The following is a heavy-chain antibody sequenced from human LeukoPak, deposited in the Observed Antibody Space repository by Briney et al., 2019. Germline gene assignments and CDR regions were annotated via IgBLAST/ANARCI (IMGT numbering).Heavy chain of an antibody. CDR3: ARGRGHMDV. J-gene: IGHJ6*03. CDR1: GGAISRWC. V-gene: IGHV4-4*07. D-gene: IGHD3-10*01. CDR2: FCTTGST. Sequence: SETLSLTCTVSGGAISRWCWSWLRQPAGKGLEWIGRFCTTGSTNYSPSLKSRVTMSVDTSKNQFSLNLISVTAADTAVYYCARGRGHMDVWGKGTTVTVSS.